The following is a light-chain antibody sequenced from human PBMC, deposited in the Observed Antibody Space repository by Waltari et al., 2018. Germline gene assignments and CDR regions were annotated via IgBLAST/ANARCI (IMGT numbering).Light chain of an antibody. V-gene: IGLV4-69*01. CDR2: VNSDGSH. CDR3: QTGGHGTWV. J-gene: IGLJ3*02. CDR1: RGPSSTI. Sequence: QLVLTQSPSASASLGASVKLTCTLSRGPSSTIIAGPQPQPEKGPRYLMKVNSDGSHSKGDEIPDRFSGSSSGAERYLTISSLQSEDEADYYCQTGGHGTWVFGGGTKLTVL.